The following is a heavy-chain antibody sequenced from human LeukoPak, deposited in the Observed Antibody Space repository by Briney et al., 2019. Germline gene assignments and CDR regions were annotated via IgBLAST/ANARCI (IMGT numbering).Heavy chain of an antibody. J-gene: IGHJ4*02. CDR3: ARRRDYFDY. CDR2: IYYSGST. CDR1: GGSLSSSSYY. V-gene: IGHV4-61*05. Sequence: SETLSLTCTVSGGSLSSSSYYWGWIRQPPGKGLEWIGYIYYSGSTNYNPSLKSRITISVDTSKNQFSLKLSSVTAADTAVYYCARRRDYFDYWGQGTLVTVPS.